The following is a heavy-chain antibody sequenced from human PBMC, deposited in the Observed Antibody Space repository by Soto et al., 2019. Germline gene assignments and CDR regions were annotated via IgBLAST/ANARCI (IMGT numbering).Heavy chain of an antibody. CDR3: ARIGAILGSYYYYGMDV. CDR1: GGSFSGYY. V-gene: IGHV4-34*01. CDR2: INHSGST. Sequence: SETLSLTCAVYGGSFSGYYWSWIRQPPGKGLEWIGEINHSGSTNYNPSLKSRVTISVDTSKNQFSLKLSSVTAADTAVYYCARIGAILGSYYYYGMDVWGQGTTVTAP. J-gene: IGHJ6*02. D-gene: IGHD2-2*02.